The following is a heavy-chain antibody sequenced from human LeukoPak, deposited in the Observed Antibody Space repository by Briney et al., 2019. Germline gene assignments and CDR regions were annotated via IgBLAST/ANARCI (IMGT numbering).Heavy chain of an antibody. V-gene: IGHV1-2*02. CDR1: GYTLTGYY. CDR2: INPNSGGT. Sequence: GASVKVSCKASGYTLTGYYMHWVRQAPGQGLEWMGWINPNSGGTNYAQKFRGRVTMTRDTSISTAYMELSRLRSDDTAVYYCARDEEFIVVVPAAMAGGFDPWGQGTLVTVSS. J-gene: IGHJ5*02. D-gene: IGHD2-2*01. CDR3: ARDEEFIVVVPAAMAGGFDP.